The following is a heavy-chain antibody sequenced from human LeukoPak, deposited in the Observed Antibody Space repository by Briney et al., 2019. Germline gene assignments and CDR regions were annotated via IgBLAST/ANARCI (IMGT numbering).Heavy chain of an antibody. J-gene: IGHJ4*02. CDR3: ARNKNSGGSRDVCFDY. CDR1: GFTFSSYS. Sequence: GGSLRLSCAASGFTFSSYSMNWVRQAPGKGLEWVSSISSSSSYIYYADSVKGRFTISRDNAKNSLYLQMNSLRAEDTAVYYCARNKNSGGSRDVCFDYWGQGTLVTVSS. V-gene: IGHV3-21*01. CDR2: ISSSSSYI. D-gene: IGHD2-15*01.